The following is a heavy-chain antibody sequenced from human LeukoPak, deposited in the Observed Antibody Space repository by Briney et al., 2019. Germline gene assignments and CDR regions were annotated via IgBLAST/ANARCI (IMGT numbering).Heavy chain of an antibody. CDR3: ARHAGLAVAATGFDY. Sequence: SETLSLTCTVSGGSISSSSYYWGWIRQPPGKGLEWVGSIHYSGSTYYNPSLKSRLTIYVDTSKNQLSLKLNSVTAADTGVYYCARHAGLAVAATGFDYWGQGTLVTVSS. J-gene: IGHJ4*02. V-gene: IGHV4-39*01. D-gene: IGHD6-19*01. CDR2: IHYSGST. CDR1: GGSISSSSYY.